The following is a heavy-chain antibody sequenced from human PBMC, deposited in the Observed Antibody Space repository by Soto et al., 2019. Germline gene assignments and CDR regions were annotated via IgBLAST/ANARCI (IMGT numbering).Heavy chain of an antibody. V-gene: IGHV4-34*01. Sequence: KPSETLSLTCAVYGGSFSGYYWSWIRQPPGKGLEWIGEINHSGSTNYNPSLKSRVTISVDTSKNQFSLKLSSVTAADTAVYYCARGPHYLDYWGQGTLVTVSS. J-gene: IGHJ4*02. CDR3: ARGPHYLDY. CDR1: GGSFSGYY. CDR2: INHSGST.